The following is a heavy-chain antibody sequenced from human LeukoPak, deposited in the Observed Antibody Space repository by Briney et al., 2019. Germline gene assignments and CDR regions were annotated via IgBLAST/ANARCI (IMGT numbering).Heavy chain of an antibody. CDR1: GGSISSSNW. V-gene: IGHV4-4*02. J-gene: IGHJ3*02. D-gene: IGHD6-19*01. CDR2: IYHSGST. CDR3: ASQGGYSSAPAFDI. Sequence: SGTLSLTCAVSGGSISSSNWWSWVRQPPGKGLEWIGEIYHSGSTNYNPSLKSRVTISVDKSKNQFSLKLSSVTAADTAVYYCASQGGYSSAPAFDIWGQGTMVTVSS.